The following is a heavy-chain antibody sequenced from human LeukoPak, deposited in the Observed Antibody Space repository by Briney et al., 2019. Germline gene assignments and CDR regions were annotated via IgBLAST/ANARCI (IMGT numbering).Heavy chain of an antibody. V-gene: IGHV3-30*02. CDR2: IRYDGSNK. CDR1: GFTFSSYG. CDR3: LLVTYDY. Sequence: HTGGSLRLSCAASGFTFSSYGMHWVRQAPGKGLEWVAFIRYDGSNKYYADSVKGRFTISRDNSKNTLYLQMNSLRAEDTAVYYCLLVTYDYWSQGTLVTVSS. J-gene: IGHJ4*02. D-gene: IGHD3-9*01.